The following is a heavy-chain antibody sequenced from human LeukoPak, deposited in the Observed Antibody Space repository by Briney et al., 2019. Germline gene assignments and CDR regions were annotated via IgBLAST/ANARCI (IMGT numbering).Heavy chain of an antibody. J-gene: IGHJ4*02. CDR3: SSTARIMFTFGGVIAPGF. D-gene: IGHD3-16*02. CDR2: IYHSGST. CDR1: GYSISSGYY. Sequence: SETLSLTRTVSGYSISSGYYWGWIRQPPGKGLEWIDNIYHSGSTYYNPSLKSRVTISVDTSKKQFSVKLCSVTAAGTAVCYCSSTARIMFTFGGVIAPGFWGQGTLVTVSS. V-gene: IGHV4-38-2*02.